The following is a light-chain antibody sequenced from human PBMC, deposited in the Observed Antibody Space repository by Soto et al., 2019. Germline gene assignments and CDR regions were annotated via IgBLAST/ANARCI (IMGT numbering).Light chain of an antibody. J-gene: IGKJ2*01. Sequence: EIVMTQSPATLSVSPGETATLSCRASQSITSELAWYQQNPGQPPRLLIYGASTRATGVPARFTGSGSGSGFTLTISGLQSEDFAVYYCQQGHNWPLTFGQGTRLEI. CDR1: QSITSE. CDR3: QQGHNWPLT. CDR2: GAS. V-gene: IGKV3-15*01.